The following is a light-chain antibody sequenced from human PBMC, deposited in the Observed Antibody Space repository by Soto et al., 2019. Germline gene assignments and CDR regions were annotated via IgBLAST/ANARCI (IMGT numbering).Light chain of an antibody. CDR3: QQADSFPLS. CDR1: QSISNF. V-gene: IGKV1-12*01. J-gene: IGKJ4*01. CDR2: SAS. Sequence: DIQLTQSPSSLSASVGDRVTITCRASQSISNFLNWYQQKPGQAPKLLISSASNVQSGVPSRFSGRGSGTEFTLTISSLQPEDFATYYCQQADSFPLSFGGGTKVDIK.